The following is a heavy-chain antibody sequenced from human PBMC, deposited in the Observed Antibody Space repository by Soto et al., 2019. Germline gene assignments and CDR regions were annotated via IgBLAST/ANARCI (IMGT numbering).Heavy chain of an antibody. J-gene: IGHJ6*02. V-gene: IGHV3-30*18. Sequence: GGSLRLSCAASGFTFSSYGMHWVRQAPGKGLEWVAVISYDGSNKYYADSVKGRFTISRDNSKNTLYLQMNSLRAEDTAVYYCAKDLVRSGGYCISTSCYSTHYYYYYGMDVWGQGTTVTSP. CDR1: GFTFSSYG. CDR3: AKDLVRSGGYCISTSCYSTHYYYYYGMDV. D-gene: IGHD2-2*01. CDR2: ISYDGSNK.